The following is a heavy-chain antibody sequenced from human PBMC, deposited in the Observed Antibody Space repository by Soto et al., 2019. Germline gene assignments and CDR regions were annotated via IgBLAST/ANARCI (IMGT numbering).Heavy chain of an antibody. Sequence: VGSLRLSCAASGFTVSSNYMSWVRQAPGKGLEWVSVIYSGGSTYYADSVKGRFTISRDNSKNTLYLQMNSLRAEDTVVYYCARDRGYDILTGYYPPVSYYYYGMDVWGQGTTVTVS. CDR1: GFTVSSNY. CDR2: IYSGGST. J-gene: IGHJ6*02. V-gene: IGHV3-66*01. CDR3: ARDRGYDILTGYYPPVSYYYYGMDV. D-gene: IGHD3-9*01.